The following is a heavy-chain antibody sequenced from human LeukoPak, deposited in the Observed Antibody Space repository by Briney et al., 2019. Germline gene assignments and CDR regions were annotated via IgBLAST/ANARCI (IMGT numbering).Heavy chain of an antibody. CDR2: MYRGGNT. Sequence: PGGSLRLSCTASEFNVSDNYMTWVRQAPGRGLEWISVMYRGGNTYYADSVKGRFTISRDNSKNTLYLQMNSLRAEDTAVYYCAKESLFQYFQHWGQGTLVTVSS. CDR1: EFNVSDNY. J-gene: IGHJ1*01. D-gene: IGHD2-21*01. CDR3: AKESLFQYFQH. V-gene: IGHV3-53*05.